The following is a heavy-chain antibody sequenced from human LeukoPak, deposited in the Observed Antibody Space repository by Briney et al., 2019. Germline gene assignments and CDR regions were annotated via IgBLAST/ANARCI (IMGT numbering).Heavy chain of an antibody. D-gene: IGHD3-16*01. J-gene: IGHJ4*02. CDR2: LGTEGGAI. Sequence: PGGSLRLSCAASGFARRTYWIHWVRQAPGKGREWVLSLGTEGGAIYYAGSLKGRFTISRDNAKNTLYLQMNSLRAEDTAVYFCARDFLGAGTFDYWGQGTLVTVSS. V-gene: IGHV3-74*01. CDR1: GFARRTYW. CDR3: ARDFLGAGTFDY.